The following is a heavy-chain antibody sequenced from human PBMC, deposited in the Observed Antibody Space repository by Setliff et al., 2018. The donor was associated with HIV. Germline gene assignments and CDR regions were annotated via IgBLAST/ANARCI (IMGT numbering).Heavy chain of an antibody. V-gene: IGHV1-69*10. CDR3: VSPMRVSQAFDI. J-gene: IGHJ3*02. Sequence: SVKVSCKSSGDAFSTYVFTWVRQAPGQGLEWMGGIIPILGIANYAQKFQGRVTITADESTSTAYMELSSLTSGDTAMYYCVSPMRVSQAFDIWGQGTMVTVSS. CDR2: IIPILGIA. CDR1: GDAFSTYV.